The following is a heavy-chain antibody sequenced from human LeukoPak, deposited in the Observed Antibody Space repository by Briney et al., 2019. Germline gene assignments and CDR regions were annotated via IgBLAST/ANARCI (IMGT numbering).Heavy chain of an antibody. D-gene: IGHD6-13*01. Sequence: SETLSLTCAVSGASITSNWWSWVRQSPGKGLEWIGEIHHSASPNYNTSLKSRVTISVDTSKNQFSLKLSSVTAADTAVYYCARAVSSSWYWFDPWGQGTLVTVSS. J-gene: IGHJ5*02. CDR2: IHHSASP. CDR3: ARAVSSSWYWFDP. V-gene: IGHV4-4*02. CDR1: GASITSNW.